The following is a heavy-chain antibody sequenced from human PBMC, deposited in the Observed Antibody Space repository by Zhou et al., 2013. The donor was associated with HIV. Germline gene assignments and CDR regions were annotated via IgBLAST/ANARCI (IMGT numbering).Heavy chain of an antibody. CDR1: GDTFSNFG. V-gene: IGHV1-69*05. D-gene: IGHD3-22*01. Sequence: QVQLVQSGAEVKKPGSSVKVSCTASGDTFSNFGISWVRQAPGQGLEWMGGIIPIFGTRNYAQKFQGRITVSTDEFTTTAYMELSSLTSDDTAVYYCARVPKTEYYYDTRGYYFDYWGQGTLVTVSS. CDR2: IIPIFGTR. CDR3: ARVPKTEYYYDTRGYYFDY. J-gene: IGHJ4*02.